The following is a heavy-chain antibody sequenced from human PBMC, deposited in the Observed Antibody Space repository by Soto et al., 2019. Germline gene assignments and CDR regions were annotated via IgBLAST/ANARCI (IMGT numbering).Heavy chain of an antibody. Sequence: PGESLKISCKGSGYSFATYWIGWVRQMPGKGLEWMGIIYPGDSEPRYSPSFQGQVTFSADKSTSTAYLQWSSLKASDTAMYYCARLSGPVAGVDFWGQGTLVTSPQ. D-gene: IGHD2-2*01. J-gene: IGHJ4*02. V-gene: IGHV5-51*01. CDR1: GYSFATYW. CDR2: IYPGDSEP. CDR3: ARLSGPVAGVDF.